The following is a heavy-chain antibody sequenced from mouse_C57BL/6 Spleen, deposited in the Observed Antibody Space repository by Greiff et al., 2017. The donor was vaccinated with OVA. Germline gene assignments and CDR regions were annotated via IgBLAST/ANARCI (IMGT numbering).Heavy chain of an antibody. Sequence: QVQLQQPGAELVKPGASVKLSCKASGYTFTSYWMHWVKQRPGQGLEWIGMIHPNSGSTNYNEKFKSKATLTVDKSSSTAYMQLSSLTSDDSAVYYCARSGYDGYYAFDYWGQGTTLTVSS. D-gene: IGHD2-3*01. CDR3: ARSGYDGYYAFDY. CDR2: IHPNSGST. V-gene: IGHV1-64*01. J-gene: IGHJ2*01. CDR1: GYTFTSYW.